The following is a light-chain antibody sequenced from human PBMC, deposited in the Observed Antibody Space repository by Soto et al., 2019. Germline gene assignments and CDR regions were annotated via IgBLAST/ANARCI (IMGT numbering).Light chain of an antibody. V-gene: IGLV7-43*01. J-gene: IGLJ2*01. CDR1: TGAVTSAYY. Sequence: QAVVTQEPSLTVSPGGTVTLTCASSTGAVTSAYYPNWFQQKPGQAPRPLIYITSNKHSWTPARFSGSLLGGKAALTLSGVQPEDEAGYYCLLYYGGIPVFGGGTKVTVL. CDR3: LLYYGGIPV. CDR2: ITS.